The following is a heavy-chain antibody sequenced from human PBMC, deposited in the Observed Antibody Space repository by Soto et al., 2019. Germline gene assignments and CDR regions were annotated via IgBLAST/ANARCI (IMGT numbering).Heavy chain of an antibody. CDR2: IIPIFGTA. V-gene: IGHV1-69*12. CDR1: GGTFSSYA. CDR3: ARTWAYCGGDCFGWFDP. D-gene: IGHD2-21*02. J-gene: IGHJ5*02. Sequence: QVQLVQSGAEVKKPGSSVKVSCKASGGTFSSYAISWVRQAPGQGLEWMGGIIPIFGTANYAQKFQGRVTVTAADSTGTAYMELSSLRSEDTAVYYCARTWAYCGGDCFGWFDPWGQGTLVTVSS.